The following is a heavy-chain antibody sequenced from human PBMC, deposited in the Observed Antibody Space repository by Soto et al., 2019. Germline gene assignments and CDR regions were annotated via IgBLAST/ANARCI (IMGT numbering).Heavy chain of an antibody. CDR2: FDPEDGET. V-gene: IGHV1-24*01. CDR1: GDTLSELY. J-gene: IGHJ4*02. D-gene: IGHD6-19*01. Sequence: ASVKVSCKVSGDTLSELYMHWVRQAPGKGLEWMGGFDPEDGETIYAQKFQGRVTMTEDTSTDTAYMELSSLRSEDTAVYYCATVFGESNGWYTSYYFDYWGQGTLVTVSS. CDR3: ATVFGESNGWYTSYYFDY.